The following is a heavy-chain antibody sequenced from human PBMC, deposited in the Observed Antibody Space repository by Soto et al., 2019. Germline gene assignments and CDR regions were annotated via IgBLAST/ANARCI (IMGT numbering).Heavy chain of an antibody. J-gene: IGHJ4*02. CDR3: ARDLVTAAAGTELSDY. CDR2: IRADSGYI. Sequence: EVQLVESGGGLVKPGGSLRLSCAASGFTFISYSMSWVRQAPGKGLEWVSSIRADSGYIYYADSLRGRFTISRDNAKNSLFLRMNSLRAEDTAVYYCARDLVTAAAGTELSDYWGQGTLVTVSS. V-gene: IGHV3-21*06. D-gene: IGHD6-13*01. CDR1: GFTFISYS.